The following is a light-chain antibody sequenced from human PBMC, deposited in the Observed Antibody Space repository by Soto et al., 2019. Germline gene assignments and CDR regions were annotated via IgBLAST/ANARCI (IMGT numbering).Light chain of an antibody. Sequence: QSVLTQPPSVSGAPGQRVTIPCTGRRSNIGSYYDVHWYQQLPGTVPKLLIYGDNNRPSGVPDRFSGSKSGTSASLAITGLQAEDDADYYCQSYDSSLSHVVFGGGTKRTVL. J-gene: IGLJ2*01. CDR2: GDN. CDR3: QSYDSSLSHVV. V-gene: IGLV1-40*01. CDR1: RSNIGSYYD.